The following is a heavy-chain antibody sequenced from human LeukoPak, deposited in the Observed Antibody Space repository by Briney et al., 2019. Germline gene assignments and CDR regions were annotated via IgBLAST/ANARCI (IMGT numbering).Heavy chain of an antibody. D-gene: IGHD4-17*01. Sequence: ASVKVSFKASGYTFTSYGINWVRQAPGQGLEWMGWISAYNGNTNYAQKLQGRVTMTTDKSTSTAYMELRSLRSDDTAVYYCARNSTVTTPPFDYWGQGTLVTVSS. V-gene: IGHV1-18*01. CDR2: ISAYNGNT. J-gene: IGHJ4*02. CDR1: GYTFTSYG. CDR3: ARNSTVTTPPFDY.